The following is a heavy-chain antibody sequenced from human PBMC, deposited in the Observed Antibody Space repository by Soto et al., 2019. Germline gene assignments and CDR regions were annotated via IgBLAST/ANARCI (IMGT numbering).Heavy chain of an antibody. CDR1: GFTFDDYT. D-gene: IGHD1-26*01. V-gene: IGHV3-43*01. J-gene: IGHJ6*02. Sequence: GGSLRLSCAASGFTFDDYTMHWVRQAPGKGLEWVSLISWDGGSTYYADSVKGRFTISRDNSKNSLYLQMNSLRTEDTALYYCAGSGGAPYYYYYGMDVWGQGTTVTVSS. CDR2: ISWDGGST. CDR3: AGSGGAPYYYYYGMDV.